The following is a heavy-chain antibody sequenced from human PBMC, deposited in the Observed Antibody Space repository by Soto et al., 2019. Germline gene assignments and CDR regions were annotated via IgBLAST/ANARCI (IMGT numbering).Heavy chain of an antibody. CDR3: AKASAPNNYDYIWGSYRLDY. D-gene: IGHD3-16*02. J-gene: IGHJ4*02. CDR2: ISGSGGST. CDR1: GFTFSSYA. V-gene: IGHV3-23*01. Sequence: EVQLLESGGGLVQPGGSLRLSCAASGFTFSSYAMSWVRQAPGKGLEWVSAISGSGGSTYYADSVKGRFTISRDNSKNTLYLQLNSLRAEDTAVYYCAKASAPNNYDYIWGSYRLDYWGQGTMVTVSS.